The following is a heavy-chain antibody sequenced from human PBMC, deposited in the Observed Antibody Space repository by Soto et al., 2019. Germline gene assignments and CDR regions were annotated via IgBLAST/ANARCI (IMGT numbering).Heavy chain of an antibody. CDR1: GSTFSSYW. CDR2: INSDGSST. J-gene: IGHJ4*02. CDR3: ARGARYYYDSSGYYSDY. Sequence: PGGSLRLSCATSGSTFSSYWMHWVRQAPGKGLVWVSRINSDGSSTSYADSVKGRFTISRDNAKNTLYLQMNSLRAEDTAVYYCARGARYYYDSSGYYSDYWGQGTLVTVSS. V-gene: IGHV3-74*01. D-gene: IGHD3-22*01.